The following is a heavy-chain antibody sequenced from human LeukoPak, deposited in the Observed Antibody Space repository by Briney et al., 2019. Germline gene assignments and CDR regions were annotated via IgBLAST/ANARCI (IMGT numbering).Heavy chain of an antibody. J-gene: IGHJ5*02. Sequence: PGGSLRLSCVASGFTFSNYAIHWVRRPPGKGLEWVAVMSTDGSLQYYANSVKGRFTISRDNYKSTLFLQMNSLSAADTAVYYCGRQVAPGQWLVNLWGQGTLVTVSS. CDR3: GRQVAPGQWLVNL. V-gene: IGHV3-30*01. CDR1: GFTFSNYA. D-gene: IGHD6-19*01. CDR2: MSTDGSLQ.